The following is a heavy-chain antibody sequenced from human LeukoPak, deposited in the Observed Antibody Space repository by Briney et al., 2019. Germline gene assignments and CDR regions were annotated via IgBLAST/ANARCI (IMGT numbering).Heavy chain of an antibody. CDR3: ARLYSGYDHLDYDY. D-gene: IGHD5-12*01. CDR1: GDSINTYY. V-gene: IGHV4-59*01. J-gene: IGHJ4*02. Sequence: SETLSLTCTVSGDSINTYYWSWIRQPPEMGLEWIGHIGNSGRTSYSPSLKSRVTISVDTSKNQFSLELRFVTAADTAVYYCARLYSGYDHLDYDYWGQGTLVTVSS. CDR2: IGNSGRT.